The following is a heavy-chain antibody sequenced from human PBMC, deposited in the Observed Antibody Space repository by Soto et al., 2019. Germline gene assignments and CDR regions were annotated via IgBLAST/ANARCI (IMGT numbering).Heavy chain of an antibody. Sequence: PGGSLRLSCEASVFTFSSYVMHWVRQAPGKGLEWVALISYDGSNKYYADSVKGRFTISRDNSKKTLYLQMNSLRTEDTAVYSCAREPALGITYYFYGIDVWGQGTSVTVSS. V-gene: IGHV3-30-3*01. D-gene: IGHD7-27*01. CDR1: VFTFSSYV. J-gene: IGHJ6*02. CDR2: ISYDGSNK. CDR3: AREPALGITYYFYGIDV.